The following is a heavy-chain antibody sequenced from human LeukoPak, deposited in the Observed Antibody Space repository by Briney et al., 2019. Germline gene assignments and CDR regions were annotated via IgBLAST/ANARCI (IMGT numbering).Heavy chain of an antibody. J-gene: IGHJ2*01. Sequence: GALRLSCAVSGFTFSHYSMNWVRQAPGKRLEWVSSISGNSNSIYYADSVKGRFTVSRDNAKNSLFLRMNSLRVEDTAVYYCARGLRDCTSTSCFTYWYFDLWGRGTLVTVSS. V-gene: IGHV3-21*01. CDR1: GFTFSHYS. CDR3: ARGLRDCTSTSCFTYWYFDL. D-gene: IGHD2-2*02. CDR2: ISGNSNSI.